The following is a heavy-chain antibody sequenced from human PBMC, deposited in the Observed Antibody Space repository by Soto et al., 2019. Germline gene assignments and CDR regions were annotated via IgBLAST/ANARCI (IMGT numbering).Heavy chain of an antibody. CDR3: ASPKVAVDALRDRYCDF. CDR2: AKSRARGFAT. V-gene: IGHV3-72*01. Sequence: EVQLVESGGGLVQPGWSLRLSCAASGFTFSDRFMDWVRQAPGKGLEWIGRAKSRARGFATQYADSGKGRFTVSRDESTSSFYLQMNTLNAGDTAVYYGASPKVAVDALRDRYCDFWGRGTLVTVSS. D-gene: IGHD2-15*01. CDR1: GFTFSDRF. J-gene: IGHJ2*01.